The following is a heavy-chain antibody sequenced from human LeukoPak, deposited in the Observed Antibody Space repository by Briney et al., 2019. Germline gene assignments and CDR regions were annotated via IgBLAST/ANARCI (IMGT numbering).Heavy chain of an antibody. CDR2: INPSGGST. CDR1: GYTFTNYY. CDR3: ARDEGGDYGDYSPYFDY. Sequence: ASVKVSCKASGYTFTNYYIHWVRQAPGQGLEWMGIINPSGGSTAYAQKFQGRVTMTSDTSTSTVYMGLSSLRSEDTAVYYCARDEGGDYGDYSPYFDYWGQGTLVTVSS. D-gene: IGHD4-17*01. V-gene: IGHV1-46*01. J-gene: IGHJ4*02.